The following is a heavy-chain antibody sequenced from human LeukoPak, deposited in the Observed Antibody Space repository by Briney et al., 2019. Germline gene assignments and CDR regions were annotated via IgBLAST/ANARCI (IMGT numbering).Heavy chain of an antibody. D-gene: IGHD3-10*01. CDR1: GFTVSTYG. CDR3: ARGGVQGVITYYFDF. CDR2: IWYDGSDK. V-gene: IGHV3-33*01. J-gene: IGHJ4*02. Sequence: GGSLRLSCAAFGFTVSTYGMHWVRQAPGKGLEWVAVIWYDGSDKYYADSVKGRFTISRDNSKNTLYLQMNSLRAEDTDVYFCARGGVQGVITYYFDFWGQGTLVTVSS.